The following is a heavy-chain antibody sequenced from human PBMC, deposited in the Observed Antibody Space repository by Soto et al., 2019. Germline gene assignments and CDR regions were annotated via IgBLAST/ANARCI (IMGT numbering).Heavy chain of an antibody. CDR2: INHSGST. Sequence: SETLSLTCAVYGGSFSTYYWSWVRQPPGKGLEWIGEINHSGSTNYNPPLKSRVTISVDTSKNQFSLKLSSVTAADTAVYYCASAKGWVGDYYYGMDVWGQGTTVTVSS. CDR1: GGSFSTYY. V-gene: IGHV4-34*01. J-gene: IGHJ6*02. D-gene: IGHD3-10*01. CDR3: ASAKGWVGDYYYGMDV.